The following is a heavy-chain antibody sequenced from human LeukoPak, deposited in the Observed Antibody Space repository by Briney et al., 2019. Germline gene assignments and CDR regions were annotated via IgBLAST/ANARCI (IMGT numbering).Heavy chain of an antibody. CDR2: TNTDGGST. D-gene: IGHD6-19*01. V-gene: IGHV3-74*01. Sequence: QPGGSLRLSCEASGFTFSRYWMHWVRQAPGKGLVWVSRTNTDGGSTNSADSVKGRFTISRDNSENTLYLQMNNLRGEDTAVYYCAKISGWGSRVRSFEYWGQGTLVTVSS. CDR1: GFTFSRYW. CDR3: AKISGWGSRVRSFEY. J-gene: IGHJ4*02.